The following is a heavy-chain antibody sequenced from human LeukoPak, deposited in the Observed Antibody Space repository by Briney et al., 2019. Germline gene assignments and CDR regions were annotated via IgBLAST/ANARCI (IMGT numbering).Heavy chain of an antibody. Sequence: PGGSLTLSCTASGFNFNDNFMGWIRQPPGKGLEWISYISSKGDTIHYSAPVKGRFSIARDNPQKSLYLQMNSLRVEDTAVYYCVRGGYGWTFDFWGQGTLVTVSS. D-gene: IGHD5-18*01. CDR2: ISSKGDTI. CDR1: GFNFNDNF. J-gene: IGHJ4*02. CDR3: VRGGYGWTFDF. V-gene: IGHV3-11*01.